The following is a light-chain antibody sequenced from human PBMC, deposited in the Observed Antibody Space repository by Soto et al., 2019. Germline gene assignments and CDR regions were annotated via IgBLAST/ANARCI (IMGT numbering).Light chain of an antibody. CDR3: GTWDSGLSAV. CDR2: DNN. CDR1: SSNIGSNY. Sequence: QSVLTQPPSVSAAPGQKVTISCSGTSSNIGSNYVSWYQHLPGTAPKLLIYDNNKRPSGIPDRFSGSQSGTSATLDITGLHTGDEADYYCGTWDSGLSAVFGGGTKLTVL. J-gene: IGLJ2*01. V-gene: IGLV1-51*01.